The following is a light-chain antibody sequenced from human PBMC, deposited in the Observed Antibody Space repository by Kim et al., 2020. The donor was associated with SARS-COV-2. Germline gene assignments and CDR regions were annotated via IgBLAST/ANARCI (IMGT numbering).Light chain of an antibody. J-gene: IGLJ2*01. CDR1: SLRSYY. CDR2: GKN. V-gene: IGLV3-19*01. Sequence: VALGQTVRITCQGDSLRSYYASWNQQKPGLAPVLVIYGKNTRPSGIPDRFSGSSSGNTASLTITGAQAEDEADYYCQSRDSSDKVVFGGGTQLTVL. CDR3: QSRDSSDKVV.